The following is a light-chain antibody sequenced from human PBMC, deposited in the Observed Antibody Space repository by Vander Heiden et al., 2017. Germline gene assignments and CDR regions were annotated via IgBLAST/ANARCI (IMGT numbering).Light chain of an antibody. CDR2: WAS. Sequence: DIVMTQFSDSLAVSLGERATINCKSSQSVLYTANNKNYLAWYQQKPRQPPKLLIYWASTRESGVPDRFSGSGSGTDFTLTISSLQAEDVAVYYCQQYYTTPLLTFGGGTKVEIK. V-gene: IGKV4-1*01. CDR3: QQYYTTPLLT. CDR1: QSVLYTANNKNY. J-gene: IGKJ4*01.